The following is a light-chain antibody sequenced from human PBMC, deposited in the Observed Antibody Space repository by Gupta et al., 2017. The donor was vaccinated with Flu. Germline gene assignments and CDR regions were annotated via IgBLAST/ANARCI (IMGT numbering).Light chain of an antibody. Sequence: QSAPTQPPSVSGSPGQSITISCTGTSSDVGGYNYVSWYQQHPGKAPKVMIYEVKNRPSGVSNRFSGSKSGNTASLTISGLQAEDEADYYCSSYTSSSVWVFGGGTMLTVL. CDR2: EVK. CDR1: SSDVGGYNY. CDR3: SSYTSSSVWV. V-gene: IGLV2-14*01. J-gene: IGLJ3*02.